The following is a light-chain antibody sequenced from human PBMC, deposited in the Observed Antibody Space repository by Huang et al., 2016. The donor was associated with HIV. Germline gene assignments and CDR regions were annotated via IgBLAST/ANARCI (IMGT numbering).Light chain of an antibody. CDR1: QTVRSTF. V-gene: IGKV3-20*01. Sequence: EIVLTQSPDTLSLPPGERATLSCRASQTVRSTFLAWYQQKPGQPPRRLIYGASSRAPGIPDRFSGSGSGTDFTLTISRLEPEDFAVYYCQQYGSSPKFTFGGGTKVEI. J-gene: IGKJ4*01. CDR3: QQYGSSPKFT. CDR2: GAS.